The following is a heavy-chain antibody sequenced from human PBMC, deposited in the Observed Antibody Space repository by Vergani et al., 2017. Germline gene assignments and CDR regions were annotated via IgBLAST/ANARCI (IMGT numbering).Heavy chain of an antibody. CDR3: ARYPLRYYFDY. D-gene: IGHD4-17*01. CDR2: MYTSGHT. CDR1: GASVSRGTYY. Sequence: QVQLQESGPGLLKPSQTLSLTCTVSGASVSRGTYYWTWIRQPAGKKLEWIVRMYTSGHTIYNPSLESRVTMSVDTSKNQFSLQLSSVTAADTAVYYCARYPLRYYFDYWGQGTLVTVSS. J-gene: IGHJ4*02. V-gene: IGHV4-61*02.